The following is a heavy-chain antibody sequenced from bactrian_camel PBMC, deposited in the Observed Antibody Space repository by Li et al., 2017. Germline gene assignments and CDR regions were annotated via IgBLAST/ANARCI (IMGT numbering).Heavy chain of an antibody. CDR2: MRSSEST. J-gene: IGHJ6*01. Sequence: HVQLVESGGGSVQAGGSLRLSCAASGYTPTSYCLAWFRQAPGKEREAVASMRSSESTTYVDSVKGRFTISKDNAKKIVYLQMNSLKPEDTAVYSCAADYQCVWWHLDREPHFSDFGYWGQGTQVTVS. CDR1: GYTPTSYC. CDR3: AADYQCVWWHLDREPHFSDFGY. V-gene: IGHV3S53*01. D-gene: IGHD7*01.